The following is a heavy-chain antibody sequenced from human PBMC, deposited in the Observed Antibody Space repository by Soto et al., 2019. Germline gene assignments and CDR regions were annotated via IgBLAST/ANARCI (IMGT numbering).Heavy chain of an antibody. D-gene: IGHD3-9*01. Sequence: GGSLRLSCAASGFTFSSYAMSWVRQAPGKGLEWVSAISGSGGSTYYADSVKGRFTISRDNSKNTLYLQMNSLRAEDTAVYYCAKGTYYDILTGLTFPKGYGMDVWGQGTTVTVSS. CDR1: GFTFSSYA. CDR2: ISGSGGST. J-gene: IGHJ6*02. V-gene: IGHV3-23*01. CDR3: AKGTYYDILTGLTFPKGYGMDV.